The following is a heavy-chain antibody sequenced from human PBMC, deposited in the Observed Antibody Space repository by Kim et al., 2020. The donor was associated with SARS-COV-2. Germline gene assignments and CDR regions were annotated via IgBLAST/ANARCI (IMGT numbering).Heavy chain of an antibody. D-gene: IGHD6-19*01. CDR2: IRSKANNYAT. CDR1: GFTFSGST. CDR3: TRVNPTAGGWYDAFDI. J-gene: IGHJ3*02. Sequence: GGSLRLSCAASGFTFSGSTMHWVRQASGKGLEWVGRIRSKANNYATAYAASVKNRFTISRDDSKSTAYLQMNSLKTEDTAVCYCTRVNPTAGGWYDAFDIWGQGTKVTVSS. V-gene: IGHV3-73*01.